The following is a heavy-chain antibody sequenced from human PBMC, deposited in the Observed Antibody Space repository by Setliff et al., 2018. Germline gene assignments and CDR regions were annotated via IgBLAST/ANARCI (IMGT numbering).Heavy chain of an antibody. CDR2: IYHSGST. V-gene: IGHV4-38-2*02. Sequence: PETLSLTCTVSGYSISSGYYWGWIRQPPGKGLEWIGSIYHSGSTYYNPSLKSRVSISVDTSKNQFSLKLSSVTAADTAVYYCARESRYYYDNLGTLDYWGQGTLVTVSS. CDR1: GYSISSGYY. J-gene: IGHJ4*02. D-gene: IGHD3-22*01. CDR3: ARESRYYYDNLGTLDY.